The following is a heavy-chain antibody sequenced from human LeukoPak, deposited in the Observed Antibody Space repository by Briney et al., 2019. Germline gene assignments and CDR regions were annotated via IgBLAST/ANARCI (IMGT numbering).Heavy chain of an antibody. CDR2: INPNSGGT. Sequence: ASVKVSCKASGYTFTGYYMHWVRQAPGQGLEWMGRINPNSGGTNYAQKFQGRVTMTRATSISTAYMELSRLTSDDTAVYYCARDGDYVWGSYPYPDYYFDYWGQGTLVTVSS. V-gene: IGHV1-2*06. CDR1: GYTFTGYY. CDR3: ARDGDYVWGSYPYPDYYFDY. D-gene: IGHD3-16*01. J-gene: IGHJ4*02.